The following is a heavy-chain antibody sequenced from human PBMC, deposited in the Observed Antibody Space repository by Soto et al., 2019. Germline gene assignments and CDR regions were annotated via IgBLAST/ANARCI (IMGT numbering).Heavy chain of an antibody. Sequence: PGGSLRLSCAASVFTFSSYGMHWVRQAPGKGLEWVAVISYDGSNKYYADSVKGRFTISRDNSKNTLYLQMNSLRAEDTAVYYCAKDHRVGWGEYYYYGMDVWGQGTTVTVS. CDR2: ISYDGSNK. J-gene: IGHJ6*02. CDR3: AKDHRVGWGEYYYYGMDV. CDR1: VFTFSSYG. D-gene: IGHD1-26*01. V-gene: IGHV3-30*18.